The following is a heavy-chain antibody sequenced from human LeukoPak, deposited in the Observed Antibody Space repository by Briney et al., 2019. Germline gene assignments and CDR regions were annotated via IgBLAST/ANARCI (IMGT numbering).Heavy chain of an antibody. CDR3: ARVRIITGTTYYYYGMDV. Sequence: PGGSLRLSCAASGFTFSSHAMSWIRQPPGKGLEWIGYIYYSGSTNYNPSLKSRVTISVDTSKNQFSLKLSSVTAADTAVYYCARVRIITGTTYYYYGMDVWGQGTTVTVSS. J-gene: IGHJ6*02. CDR1: GFTFSSHA. D-gene: IGHD1-7*01. V-gene: IGHV4-59*11. CDR2: IYYSGST.